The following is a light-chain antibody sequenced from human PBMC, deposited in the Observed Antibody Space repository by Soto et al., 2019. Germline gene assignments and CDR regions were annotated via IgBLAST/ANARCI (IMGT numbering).Light chain of an antibody. V-gene: IGLV2-14*01. CDR3: SSYTDYSTVL. CDR2: EVT. Sequence: QSALTQPASVSGSPGQSITISCTGTSSDVGGYTYVSWYQHYPGKAPKLVIYEVTNRPSGVSNRFSGSKSGNTASLTISGLQADDEADYYCSSYTDYSTVLFGGGTKLTVL. CDR1: SSDVGGYTY. J-gene: IGLJ2*01.